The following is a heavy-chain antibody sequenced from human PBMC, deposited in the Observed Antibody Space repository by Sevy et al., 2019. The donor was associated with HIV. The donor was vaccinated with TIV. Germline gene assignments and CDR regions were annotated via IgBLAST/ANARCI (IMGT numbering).Heavy chain of an antibody. CDR2: ISDDGSNK. CDR1: GFTFSGYA. CDR3: ARAGDYGDYHFDY. V-gene: IGHV3-30-3*01. D-gene: IGHD4-17*01. J-gene: IGHJ4*02. Sequence: GGSLRLSCAASGFTFSGYAMHWVRQTPGEGLEWVAVISDDGSNKYYEDAGKGRFTISRDCSKNTLFLQMNSLKAGDTAVYYCARAGDYGDYHFDYWGQGTLVTVSS.